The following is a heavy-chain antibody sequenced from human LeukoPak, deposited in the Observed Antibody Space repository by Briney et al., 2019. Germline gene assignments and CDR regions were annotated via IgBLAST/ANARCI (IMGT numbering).Heavy chain of an antibody. Sequence: ASVKVSCKASGYTFTDYYMHWVRQAPGQGLEWMGWIDPRSGGTNFARKFQGRVTMTRDTSINTAYMELSRLRSDDTAVYYCAINPDSSGGGSDWYFDLWGRGTLVTVSS. CDR1: GYTFTDYY. CDR2: IDPRSGGT. V-gene: IGHV1-2*02. D-gene: IGHD3-22*01. CDR3: AINPDSSGGGSDWYFDL. J-gene: IGHJ2*01.